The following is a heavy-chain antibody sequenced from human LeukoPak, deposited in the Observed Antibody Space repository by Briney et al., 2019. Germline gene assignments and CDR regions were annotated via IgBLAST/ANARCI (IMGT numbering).Heavy chain of an antibody. J-gene: IGHJ5*02. CDR2: IYDSGIT. V-gene: IGHV4-39*07. Sequence: SETLSLTCSVSGGSIISSTYYWGWIRQPPGKGLEWIGSIYDSGITYYNPSLKSRVTISVDTSKNQFSLKLSSVTAADTAVYYCARDLSNFWSGYFNWFDPWGQGTLVTVSS. CDR3: ARDLSNFWSGYFNWFDP. CDR1: GGSIISSTYY. D-gene: IGHD3-3*01.